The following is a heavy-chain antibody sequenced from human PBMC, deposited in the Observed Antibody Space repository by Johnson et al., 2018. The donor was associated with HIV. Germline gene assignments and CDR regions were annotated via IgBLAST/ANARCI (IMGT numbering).Heavy chain of an antibody. J-gene: IGHJ3*02. Sequence: VQLVESGGGLVKPGGSLRLSCAASGFTFSNAWMSWFRQAPGKGLEWVGRIKSKTDGGTTDYAAPVTGRFTITRDDTKNTLSLQMNSLKTEDTAGYYCTADPPDAFDIWGQGTMVTVSS. CDR1: GFTFSNAW. CDR3: TADPPDAFDI. CDR2: IKSKTDGGTT. V-gene: IGHV3-15*01.